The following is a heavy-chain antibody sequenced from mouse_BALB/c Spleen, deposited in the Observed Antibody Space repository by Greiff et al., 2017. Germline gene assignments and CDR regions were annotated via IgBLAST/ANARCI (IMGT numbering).Heavy chain of an antibody. D-gene: IGHD2-1*01. CDR1: GYAFSSSW. CDR3: ARRGGNYPYYYAMDY. V-gene: IGHV1-82*01. Sequence: VQLQESGPELVKPGASVKISCKASGYAFSSSWMNWVKQRPGQGLEWIGRIYPGDGDTNYNGKFKGKATLTADKSSSTAYMQLSSLTSVDSAVYFCARRGGNYPYYYAMDYWGQGTSVTVSS. CDR2: IYPGDGDT. J-gene: IGHJ4*01.